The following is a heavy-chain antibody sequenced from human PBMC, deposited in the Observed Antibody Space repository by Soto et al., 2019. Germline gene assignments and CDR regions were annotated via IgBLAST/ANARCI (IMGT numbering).Heavy chain of an antibody. Sequence: GGSLRLSCAASGFTFSNYWMTWVRQAPGKGPEWVANIIKDGSEKSYVDSVKGRFTISRDNAKNSLYLEMNGLRVEDTAVYYCTRDLGDLVKWGQGTLVKVSS. CDR3: TRDLGDLVK. CDR1: GFTFSNYW. CDR2: IIKDGSEK. J-gene: IGHJ4*02. V-gene: IGHV3-7*03.